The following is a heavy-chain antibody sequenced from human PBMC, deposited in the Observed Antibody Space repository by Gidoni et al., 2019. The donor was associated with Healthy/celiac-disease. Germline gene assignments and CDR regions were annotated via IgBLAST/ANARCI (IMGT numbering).Heavy chain of an antibody. V-gene: IGHV3-66*01. Sequence: VQLVASAGCLFQPGGSLRLSCAASGSPVRCNSMSWVRQAPGNGLEWVSVIDSSGSTYYADSVKGRFTISRENSKNTLYLQMNSLRAEDTAVYYCARDRSGRDDFWSDYPAGGFDYWGQGTLVTVSS. CDR1: GSPVRCNS. CDR2: IDSSGST. D-gene: IGHD3-3*01. J-gene: IGHJ4*02. CDR3: ARDRSGRDDFWSDYPAGGFDY.